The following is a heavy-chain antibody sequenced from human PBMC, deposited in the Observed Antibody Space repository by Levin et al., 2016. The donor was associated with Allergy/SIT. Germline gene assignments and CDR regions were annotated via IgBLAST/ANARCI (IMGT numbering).Heavy chain of an antibody. V-gene: IGHV4-39*01. CDR2: IYYSGST. D-gene: IGHD7-27*01. J-gene: IGHJ4*02. CDR3: ARHNWGEPYFDY. Sequence: WIRQPPGKGLEWIGSIYYSGSTYYNPSLKSRVTISVDTSKNQFSLKLSSVTAADTAVYYCARHNWGEPYFDYWGQGTLVTVSS.